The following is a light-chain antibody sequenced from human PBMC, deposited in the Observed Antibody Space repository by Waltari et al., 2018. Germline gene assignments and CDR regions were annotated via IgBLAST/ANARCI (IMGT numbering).Light chain of an antibody. CDR2: EVT. CDR1: SSDVGGDNY. J-gene: IGLJ1*01. V-gene: IGLV2-8*01. CDR3: SSYAGSINPYV. Sequence: QSALTQPPSASGSPGQSVTISCTGTSSDVGGDNYVSWSQQLPGKAPKLLISEVTKRPSGVPDRFSGSKSGNTASLTVSGLQTEDEADYYCSSYAGSINPYVFGSGTRVTVL.